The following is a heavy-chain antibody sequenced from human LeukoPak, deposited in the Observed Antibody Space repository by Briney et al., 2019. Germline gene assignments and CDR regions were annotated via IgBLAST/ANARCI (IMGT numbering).Heavy chain of an antibody. V-gene: IGHV4-59*12. Sequence: SETLSLTCTVSGGSISSYYWSWIRQPPGKGLEWIGYIYYSGSTNYNPSLKSRVTISVDTSKNQFSLNLISVTAADTAVYYCARDSGTTGEVKFDPWGQGTLVTVSS. CDR1: GGSISSYY. D-gene: IGHD3-10*01. CDR3: ARDSGTTGEVKFDP. CDR2: IYYSGST. J-gene: IGHJ5*02.